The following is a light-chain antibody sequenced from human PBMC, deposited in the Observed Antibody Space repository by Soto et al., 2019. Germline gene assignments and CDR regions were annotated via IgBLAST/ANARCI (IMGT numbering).Light chain of an antibody. CDR2: EVS. V-gene: IGLV2-8*01. CDR3: SSYAGSNSPFV. Sequence: QSVVTQPPSASGSPGQSVTISCTGTSSDIGDYNYVSWYQQHPGKAPKLMIYEVSKRPSGVPDRFSGSKSGNTASLTVSGLQAEDEADYYCSSYAGSNSPFVFGSGTKVTAL. CDR1: SSDIGDYNY. J-gene: IGLJ1*01.